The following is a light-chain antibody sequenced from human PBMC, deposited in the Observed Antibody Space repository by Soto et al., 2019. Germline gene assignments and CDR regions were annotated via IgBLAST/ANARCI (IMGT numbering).Light chain of an antibody. CDR3: QKYTNVPA. CDR1: QGISNY. CDR2: AAS. J-gene: IGKJ4*01. V-gene: IGKV1-27*01. Sequence: DIQMTQSPSSLSASVGDRVTITCRASQGISNYLAWYQQIPGKVPKLLISAASTLQSGVPSRFSGSVSGTDFPLTISSLQTEDVATYYCQKYTNVPAFGGGTKVEIK.